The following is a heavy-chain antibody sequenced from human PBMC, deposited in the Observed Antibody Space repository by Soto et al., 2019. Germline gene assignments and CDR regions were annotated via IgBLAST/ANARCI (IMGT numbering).Heavy chain of an antibody. CDR1: GGSISSYY. J-gene: IGHJ4*02. CDR3: AKAPRATDQLDY. Sequence: PSETLSLTCTVSGGSISSYYWSWIRQPPGKGLEWIGYIYYSGSTNYNPSLKSRVTISVDTSKNQFSLKLSSVTVADTAVYYCAKAPRATDQLDYWGQGTLVTVSS. CDR2: IYYSGST. V-gene: IGHV4-59*01.